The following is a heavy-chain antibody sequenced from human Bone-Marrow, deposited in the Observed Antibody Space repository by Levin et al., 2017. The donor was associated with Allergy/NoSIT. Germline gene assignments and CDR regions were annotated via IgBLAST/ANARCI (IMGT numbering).Heavy chain of an antibody. CDR3: ALGDTRSWYYFHY. D-gene: IGHD6-13*01. J-gene: IGHJ4*02. Sequence: ASVKVSCKVSGYTLTELSMHWVRQAPGKGLEWMGGFDPEDGETIYAQKFQGRVTMTEDTSTDTACMELSSLISEDTAVYYCALGDTRSWYYFHYWGQGTLVTVSS. CDR1: GYTLTELS. CDR2: FDPEDGET. V-gene: IGHV1-24*01.